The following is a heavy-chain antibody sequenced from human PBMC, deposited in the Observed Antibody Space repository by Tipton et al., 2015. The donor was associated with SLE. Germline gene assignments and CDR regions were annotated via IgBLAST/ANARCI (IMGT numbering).Heavy chain of an antibody. CDR3: ARTPGSGWQYYFDY. V-gene: IGHV4-61*05. CDR2: VDYIGST. CDR1: GGSISDSTYY. D-gene: IGHD6-19*01. J-gene: IGHJ4*02. Sequence: TLSLTCTVSGGSISDSTYYWGWIRQSPGKGLEWIGYVDYIGSTNYNPSLKSRLTILVHRYKNQFSLKLSSVTAVDTAVYFCARTPGSGWQYYFDYWGQGTLVTVSS.